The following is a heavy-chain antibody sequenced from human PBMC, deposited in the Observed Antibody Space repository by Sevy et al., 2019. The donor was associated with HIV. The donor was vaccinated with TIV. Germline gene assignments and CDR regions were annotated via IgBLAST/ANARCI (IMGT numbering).Heavy chain of an antibody. CDR3: ASPSYGSGESFDY. CDR2: FSNSGINI. Sequence: GGSRRLSCEPFGFGLVSLELTWVGQVPGRGLGWFSSFSNSGINIYYSDSVRGRFTISRDTAKNSLYLQMNSLRAEDTAVYYCASPSYGSGESFDYWGQGTLVTVSS. J-gene: IGHJ4*02. CDR1: GFGLVSL. V-gene: IGHV3-48*03. D-gene: IGHD3-10*01.